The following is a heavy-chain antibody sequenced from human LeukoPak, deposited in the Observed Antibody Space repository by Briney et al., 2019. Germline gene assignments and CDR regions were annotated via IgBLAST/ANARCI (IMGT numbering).Heavy chain of an antibody. CDR3: AREGPYSSSWYRGHYFDY. CDR1: GGSISSSNW. CDR2: IYHSGST. V-gene: IGHV4-4*02. J-gene: IGHJ4*02. Sequence: SGTLSLTCAVSGGSISSSNWWSWVRQPPGKGLEWIGEIYHSGSTNYNPSLKSRVTISVDKSKNQFSLKLSSVTAADTAVYYCAREGPYSSSWYRGHYFDYWGQGTLVTVSS. D-gene: IGHD6-13*01.